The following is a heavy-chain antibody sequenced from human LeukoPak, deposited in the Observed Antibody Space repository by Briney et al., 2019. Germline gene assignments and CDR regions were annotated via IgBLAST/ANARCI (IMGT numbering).Heavy chain of an antibody. CDR3: VIPDTSAAY. J-gene: IGHJ4*02. Sequence: PSETLSLTCTVSGGSTRIYVWFCDWIRQPPGKGLEWLASMSYSGATYYSTSLKSRVSISGDTSEKQFSLMLTSVTAADRAIYYCVIPDTSAAYWGRGNLVTVSS. V-gene: IGHV4-39*01. CDR1: GGSTRIYVWF. CDR2: MSYSGAT. D-gene: IGHD6-25*01.